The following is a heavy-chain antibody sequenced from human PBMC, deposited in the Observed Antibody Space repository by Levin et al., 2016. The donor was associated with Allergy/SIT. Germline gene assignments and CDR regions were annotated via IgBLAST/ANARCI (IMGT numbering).Heavy chain of an antibody. CDR3: ARSYCGGDCYGYYFYYYAMDV. Sequence: WVRQAPGQGLEWMGWISPYNGNTIYAQKFQGRITMTTDTSTSTAYMELRSLRSDDTAVYYCARSYCGGDCYGYYFYYYAMDVWGQGTTVTVSS. J-gene: IGHJ6*02. V-gene: IGHV1-18*01. D-gene: IGHD2-21*02. CDR2: ISPYNGNT.